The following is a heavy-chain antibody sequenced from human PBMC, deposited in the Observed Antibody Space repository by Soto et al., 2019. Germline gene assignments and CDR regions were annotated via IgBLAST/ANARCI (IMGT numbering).Heavy chain of an antibody. CDR2: IRSKANSYAT. J-gene: IGHJ2*01. D-gene: IGHD6-13*01. V-gene: IGHV3-73*02. CDR3: TAWQAAAGRHWYVDL. CDR1: GFTFSGSA. Sequence: EVQLVESGGGLVQPGGSLKLSCAASGFTFSGSAMHWVRQASGKGLEGVGRIRSKANSYATAYAASVKGRFTISRDDSKNTAYLQMNSLKTEDTAVYYCTAWQAAAGRHWYVDLWGRGTLVTVSS.